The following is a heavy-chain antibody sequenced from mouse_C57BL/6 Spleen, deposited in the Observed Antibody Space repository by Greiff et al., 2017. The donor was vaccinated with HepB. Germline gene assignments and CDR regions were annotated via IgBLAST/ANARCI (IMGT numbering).Heavy chain of an antibody. CDR1: GYTFTDYN. D-gene: IGHD2-4*01. J-gene: IGHJ2*01. CDR2: INPNNGGT. CDR3: ARRIYYDSSYYFDY. Sequence: EVQLQQSGPELVKPGASVKIPCKASGYTFTDYNMDWVKQSHGKSLEWIGDINPNNGGTIYNQKFKGKATLTVDKSSSTAYMELRSLTSEDTAVSYCARRIYYDSSYYFDYWGQGTTLTVSS. V-gene: IGHV1-18*01.